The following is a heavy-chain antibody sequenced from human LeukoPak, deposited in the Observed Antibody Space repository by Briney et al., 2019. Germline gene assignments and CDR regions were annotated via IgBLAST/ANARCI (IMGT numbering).Heavy chain of an antibody. J-gene: IGHJ4*02. CDR1: GFTFSSYA. V-gene: IGHV3-7*01. Sequence: GGSLRLSCAASGFTFSSYAMSWVRQAPGKGLEWVANVRHDGNAKNYVPSVRGRFTISRDNAKNSLYLQMNSLTVEDTAVYYCATSHDSAGNDWGQGTLVTVSS. CDR3: ATSHDSAGND. CDR2: VRHDGNAK. D-gene: IGHD2-15*01.